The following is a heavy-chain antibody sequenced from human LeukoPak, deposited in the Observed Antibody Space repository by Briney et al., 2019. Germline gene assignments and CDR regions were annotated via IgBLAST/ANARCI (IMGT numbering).Heavy chain of an antibody. Sequence: ESLKISCKGSGYDFATYWIGWVRQMPGKGLEWMGFVYPADSDTRYSPSFQGQVTISADRSISTAYLQWSSLRASDTAMYYCTRQVYGSTSGGWFDPWGQGALVTVSS. J-gene: IGHJ5*02. CDR2: VYPADSDT. CDR1: GYDFATYW. D-gene: IGHD1-26*01. CDR3: TRQVYGSTSGGWFDP. V-gene: IGHV5-51*01.